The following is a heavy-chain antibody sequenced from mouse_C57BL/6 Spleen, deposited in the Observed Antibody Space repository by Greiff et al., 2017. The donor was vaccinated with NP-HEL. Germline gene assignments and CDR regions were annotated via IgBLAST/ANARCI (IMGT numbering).Heavy chain of an antibody. CDR3: ARGVTTVRGMDY. CDR1: GYAFSSSW. Sequence: QVQLQQSGPELVKPGASVKISCKASGYAFSSSWMNWVKQRPGKGLEWIGRIYPGDGDTNYNGKFKGKATLTADKSSSTAYMQLSSLTSEDSAVYFCARGVTTVRGMDYWGQGTSVTVSS. D-gene: IGHD1-1*01. CDR2: IYPGDGDT. J-gene: IGHJ4*01. V-gene: IGHV1-82*01.